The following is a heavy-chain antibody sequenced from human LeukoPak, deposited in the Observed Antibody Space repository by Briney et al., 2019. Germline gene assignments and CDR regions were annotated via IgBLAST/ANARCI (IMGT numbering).Heavy chain of an antibody. Sequence: ASVKVSCKASGYTFTSYDINWVRQATGQGLEWMGWMNPNSGNTGYAQKFQGRVTMTRNTSISTAYMELSSLRSEDTAVYYCARYRRPPTTTYYYGSGSSFSNWGQGTLVTVSS. D-gene: IGHD3-10*01. J-gene: IGHJ4*02. CDR2: MNPNSGNT. V-gene: IGHV1-8*01. CDR1: GYTFTSYD. CDR3: ARYRRPPTTTYYYGSGSSFSN.